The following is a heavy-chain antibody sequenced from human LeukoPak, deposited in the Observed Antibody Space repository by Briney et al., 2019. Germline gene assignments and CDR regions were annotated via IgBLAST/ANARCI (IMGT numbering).Heavy chain of an antibody. CDR1: GFTFSSAW. V-gene: IGHV3-15*01. CDR3: TTDGDYGDGLRGDY. J-gene: IGHJ4*02. D-gene: IGHD4-17*01. CDR2: MKSKTEAGTT. Sequence: GGSLRLSCAASGFTFSSAWMSWVRQGPGKGLEWVGRMKSKTEAGTTDYAAPVKGRFTISRDDSRNTLYLQMNSLETEDTAVYYCTTDGDYGDGLRGDYWGPGTLVTVSS.